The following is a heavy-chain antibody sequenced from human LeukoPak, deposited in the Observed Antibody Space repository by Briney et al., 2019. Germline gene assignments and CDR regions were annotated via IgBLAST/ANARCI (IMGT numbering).Heavy chain of an antibody. V-gene: IGHV3-23*01. J-gene: IGHJ5*02. CDR2: ISGSGGST. Sequence: PGGSLRLSCAASGFTFSSYGMSWVRQAPGKGLEWVSAISGSGGSTYYADSVKGRFTISRDNSKNTLYLQMNSLRAEDTAVYYCAKDLVRGVMSCWFDPWGQGTLVTVSS. CDR1: GFTFSSYG. CDR3: AKDLVRGVMSCWFDP. D-gene: IGHD3-10*01.